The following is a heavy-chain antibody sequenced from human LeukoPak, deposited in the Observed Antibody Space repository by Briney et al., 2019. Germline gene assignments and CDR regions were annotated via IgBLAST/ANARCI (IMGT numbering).Heavy chain of an antibody. CDR3: ARDRGWYDSSGYLDY. V-gene: IGHV4-34*01. CDR2: INHSGST. Sequence: SETLSLTCAVYGGSFSGYYWSWIRQPPGKGLEWIGEINHSGSTNYNPSLKSRVTISVDTSKNQFSLKLSSVTAAGTAVYYCARDRGWYDSSGYLDYWGQGTLVTVSS. D-gene: IGHD3-22*01. J-gene: IGHJ4*02. CDR1: GGSFSGYY.